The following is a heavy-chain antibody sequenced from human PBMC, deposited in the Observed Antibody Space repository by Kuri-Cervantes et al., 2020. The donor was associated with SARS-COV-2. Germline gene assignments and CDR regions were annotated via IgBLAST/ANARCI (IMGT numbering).Heavy chain of an antibody. Sequence: SGPTLVKPTQTLTLTCTFSGFSLRTSGVGVGWIRQPPGKALEWLALIYWNDDKRYSPSLKSRLTTTKDTSRNQVVLTMTNMDPVDTATYYRAHSPPPPRKIITMVRGVINYFDYWGQGTLVTVSS. CDR2: IYWNDDK. J-gene: IGHJ4*02. CDR1: GFSLRTSGVG. V-gene: IGHV2-5*01. D-gene: IGHD3-10*01. CDR3: AHSPPPPRKIITMVRGVINYFDY.